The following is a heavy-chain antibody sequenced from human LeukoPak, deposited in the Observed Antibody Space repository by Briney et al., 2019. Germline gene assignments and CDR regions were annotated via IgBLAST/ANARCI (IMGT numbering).Heavy chain of an antibody. J-gene: IGHJ4*02. V-gene: IGHV4-31*03. CDR1: GGSISSGGYY. Sequence: SETLSLICTVSGGSISSGGYYWSWIRQHPGKGLEWIGYIYYSGSTYYNPSLKSRVTISVDTSKNQFSLKLSSVTAADTAVYYCARGLSSSWYPPFFDYWGQGTLVTVSS. D-gene: IGHD6-13*01. CDR3: ARGLSSSWYPPFFDY. CDR2: IYYSGST.